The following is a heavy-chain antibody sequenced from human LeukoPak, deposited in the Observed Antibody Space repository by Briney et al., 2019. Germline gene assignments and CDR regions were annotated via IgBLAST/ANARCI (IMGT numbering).Heavy chain of an antibody. Sequence: SETLSLTCAVSGGSISSGGYSWSWIRQPPGKGLEWIGYIYHSGSTYYNPSLKSRVTISVDRSKNQFSLKLSSVTAADTAVYYCARVGSWWVTPDAEDYWGQGTLVTVSS. J-gene: IGHJ4*02. V-gene: IGHV4-30-2*01. D-gene: IGHD4-23*01. CDR3: ARVGSWWVTPDAEDY. CDR2: IYHSGST. CDR1: GGSISSGGYS.